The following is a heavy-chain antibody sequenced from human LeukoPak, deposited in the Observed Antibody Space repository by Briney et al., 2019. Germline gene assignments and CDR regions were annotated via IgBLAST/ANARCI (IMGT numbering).Heavy chain of an antibody. V-gene: IGHV1-2*02. J-gene: IGHJ6*03. CDR2: INPNSGGT. CDR3: ARGVVIIIHYYYYMDV. CDR1: GYTFTGCY. D-gene: IGHD3-3*01. Sequence: GASVKVSCKASGYTFTGCYMHWVRQAPGQGLEWMGWINPNSGGTNYAQKFQGRVTMTRDTSISTAYMELSRLRSDDTAVYYCARGVVIIIHYYYYMDVWGKGTTVTVSS.